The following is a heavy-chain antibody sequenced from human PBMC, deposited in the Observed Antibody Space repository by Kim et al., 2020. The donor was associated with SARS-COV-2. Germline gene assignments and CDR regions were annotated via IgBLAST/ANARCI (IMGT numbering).Heavy chain of an antibody. Sequence: GGSLRLSCAASGFTFSSYSMNWVRQAPGKGLEWVSSISSSSSYIYYADSVKGRFTISRDNAKNSLYLQMNSLRAEDTAVYYCARALLLWFGDTPVFDYWGQGTLVTVSS. CDR1: GFTFSSYS. V-gene: IGHV3-21*01. D-gene: IGHD3-10*01. CDR2: ISSSSSYI. CDR3: ARALLLWFGDTPVFDY. J-gene: IGHJ4*02.